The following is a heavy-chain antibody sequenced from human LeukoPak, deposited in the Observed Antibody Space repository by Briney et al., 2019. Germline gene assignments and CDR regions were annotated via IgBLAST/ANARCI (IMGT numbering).Heavy chain of an antibody. CDR3: TRSFFSYGYFDY. J-gene: IGHJ4*02. V-gene: IGHV3-53*01. CDR1: GFSVSDNY. D-gene: IGHD5-18*01. CDR2: IYSGGNT. Sequence: VGSLRLSCAASGFSVSDNYMSWVRQAPGKGLEWVSVIYSGGNTYYADSEKGRFTISRDNSKSTLHLQMNSLRAEDTAVYYCTRSFFSYGYFDYWGQGTLVTVSS.